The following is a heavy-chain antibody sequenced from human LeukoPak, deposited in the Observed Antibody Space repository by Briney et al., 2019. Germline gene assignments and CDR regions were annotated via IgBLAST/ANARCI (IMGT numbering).Heavy chain of an antibody. J-gene: IGHJ4*02. CDR3: AKGLAAGSQYFDY. Sequence: GGSLRLSCAASGFTVSSNYMSWVRQAPGKGLEWVSVIYSGGSTYYADSVKGRFTISRDNSKNTLYLQLSSLRAEDTAVYYCAKGLAAGSQYFDYWGQGTLVTVSS. CDR1: GFTVSSNY. D-gene: IGHD6-25*01. CDR2: IYSGGST. V-gene: IGHV3-53*01.